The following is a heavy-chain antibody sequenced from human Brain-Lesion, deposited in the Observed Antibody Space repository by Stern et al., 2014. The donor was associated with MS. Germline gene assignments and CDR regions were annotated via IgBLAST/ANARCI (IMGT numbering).Heavy chain of an antibody. CDR2: NNPNTGGI. D-gene: IGHD3-3*01. CDR1: GYIFTGYY. J-gene: IGHJ6*02. Sequence: VQLVESGAEVKKPGASVKVSCKTSGYIFTGYYIHWVRQAPGQGLEWMALNNPNTGGIKYAQKFQGRVTMSRDTSISTAYVELSSLTSDDTAVYYCARDQRGITIFGVVTDYYYLGMDVWGQGTTVTVSS. V-gene: IGHV1-2*02. CDR3: ARDQRGITIFGVVTDYYYLGMDV.